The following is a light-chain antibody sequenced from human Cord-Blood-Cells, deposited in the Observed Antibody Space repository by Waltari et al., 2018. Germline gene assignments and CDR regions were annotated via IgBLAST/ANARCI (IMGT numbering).Light chain of an antibody. Sequence: QSALTQPASVSGSPGQSITISCTGTSSDVWSYNLVSWYQQHPDKAPKLMIYEGSKRPSGVSNRFSGSKSGNTASLTISGLQAEDEADYYCCSYAGSSTYVFGTGTKVTVL. CDR3: CSYAGSSTYV. CDR1: SSDVWSYNL. CDR2: EGS. J-gene: IGLJ1*01. V-gene: IGLV2-23*01.